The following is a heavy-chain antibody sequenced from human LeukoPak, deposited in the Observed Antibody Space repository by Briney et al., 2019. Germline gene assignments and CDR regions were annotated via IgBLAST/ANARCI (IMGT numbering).Heavy chain of an antibody. D-gene: IGHD3-16*02. CDR1: GFTFSSYG. Sequence: GRSLRLSCAASGFTFSSYGMHWVRQAPGKGLEWVAVISYDGSNKYYADSVKGRFTISRDNSKNTLYLQMNSLRAEDTAVYYCARGQYDYVWGSYRRSAYNWFDPWGQGTLVTVSS. V-gene: IGHV3-30*03. CDR2: ISYDGSNK. CDR3: ARGQYDYVWGSYRRSAYNWFDP. J-gene: IGHJ5*02.